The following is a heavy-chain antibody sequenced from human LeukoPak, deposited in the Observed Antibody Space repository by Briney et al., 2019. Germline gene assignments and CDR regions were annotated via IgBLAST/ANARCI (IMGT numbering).Heavy chain of an antibody. CDR1: GFTLKYYA. V-gene: IGHV3-23*01. Sequence: GGSLRLSCAASGFTLKYYAMNWVRQAPGKGLEWVSGISGSGDVTDHADSVKGRFTISRDNSKNMVYLQMNSLRAEDTAVYYCAKDLLTSPGAFDIWGQGTMVTVSS. J-gene: IGHJ3*02. D-gene: IGHD2-2*01. CDR2: ISGSGDVT. CDR3: AKDLLTSPGAFDI.